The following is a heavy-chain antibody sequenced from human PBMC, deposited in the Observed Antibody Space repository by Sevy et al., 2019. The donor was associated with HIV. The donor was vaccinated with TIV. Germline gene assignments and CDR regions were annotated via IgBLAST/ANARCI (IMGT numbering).Heavy chain of an antibody. CDR1: GYTLTELS. Sequence: ASVKVSCKVSGYTLTELSMHWVRQAPGKGLEWMGSFEPEDGETIYAQKFQARVTMTEDTFKDTAYMELSSLRSEDAAVYYCAKTKDYYDSSGSPFDYWGQGTLVTVSS. CDR3: AKTKDYYDSSGSPFDY. J-gene: IGHJ4*02. CDR2: FEPEDGET. D-gene: IGHD3-22*01. V-gene: IGHV1-24*01.